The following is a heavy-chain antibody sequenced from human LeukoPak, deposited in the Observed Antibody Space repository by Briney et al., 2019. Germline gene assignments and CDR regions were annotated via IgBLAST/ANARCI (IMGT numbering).Heavy chain of an antibody. CDR1: GFTLSSYA. CDR2: ISGSGGST. Sequence: GASLRLSCAASGFTLSSYAMSWVRQAPGKGLEWVSAISGSGGSTYYADSVKGRFTISRDNSKNTLYLQMNSLRAEDTAVYYCAKLMGALTRLSSFDYWGQGTLVTVSS. J-gene: IGHJ4*02. D-gene: IGHD1-26*01. CDR3: AKLMGALTRLSSFDY. V-gene: IGHV3-23*01.